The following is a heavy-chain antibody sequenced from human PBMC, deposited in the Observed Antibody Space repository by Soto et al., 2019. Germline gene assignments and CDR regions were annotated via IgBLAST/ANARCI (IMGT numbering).Heavy chain of an antibody. D-gene: IGHD2-15*01. CDR3: AKDPRIVVVVSAWWYFDL. Sequence: PGGSLILSCAASGITFTSYSMSWVRQAPGKGLEWVSGISGSGDSTNYADSVEGRFTISRDNSKNTLYLQMNSLRAEDTAVYYCAKDPRIVVVVSAWWYFDLWGRDTRVTVSS. CDR1: GITFTSYS. V-gene: IGHV3-23*01. J-gene: IGHJ2*01. CDR2: ISGSGDST.